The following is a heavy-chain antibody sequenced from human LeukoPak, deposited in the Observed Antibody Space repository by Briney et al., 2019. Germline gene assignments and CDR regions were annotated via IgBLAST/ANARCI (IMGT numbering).Heavy chain of an antibody. V-gene: IGHV3-9*01. CDR3: AKDRGGGSQLGDAFDV. CDR1: GFTFDDYA. CDR2: ISYSSETI. J-gene: IGHJ3*01. Sequence: PGGSLRLSCAASGFTFDDYAMHWVRQAPGKGLEWVSGISYSSETIGYVDSVKGRFTVSRDNRKNSLYLQMNSLRPEDTALYYCAKDRGGGSQLGDAFDVWGQGTMVTVSS. D-gene: IGHD4-23*01.